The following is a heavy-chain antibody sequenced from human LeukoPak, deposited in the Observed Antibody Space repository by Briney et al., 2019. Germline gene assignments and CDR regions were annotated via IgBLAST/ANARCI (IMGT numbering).Heavy chain of an antibody. J-gene: IGHJ5*02. CDR1: GFTFSSYA. D-gene: IGHD5/OR15-5a*01. V-gene: IGHV3-23*01. Sequence: PGGSLRLSCAASGFTFSSYAMSWVRQAPGKGLQWVSAISGSGGSTYYAGSVKGRFTISRDNSKNTLYLQMNSLRAEDTALYYCAKDDLMDSVSTVRNWFDTWGQGTLVTVSS. CDR3: AKDDLMDSVSTVRNWFDT. CDR2: ISGSGGST.